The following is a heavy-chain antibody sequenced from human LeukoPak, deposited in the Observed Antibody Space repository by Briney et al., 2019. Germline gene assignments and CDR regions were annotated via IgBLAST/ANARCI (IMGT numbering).Heavy chain of an antibody. D-gene: IGHD6-13*01. CDR2: IYHSGTT. V-gene: IGHV4-59*01. CDR1: GGSISSYY. CDR3: AREEEAAAGMSRGFDY. Sequence: SETLSLTCTVSGGSISSYYWSWIRQPPGKGLEWIGYIYHSGTTNYNPSLKSRVTISVDTSKSQFSLKLSSVTAADTAVYYCAREEEAAAGMSRGFDYWGQGTLVTVSS. J-gene: IGHJ4*02.